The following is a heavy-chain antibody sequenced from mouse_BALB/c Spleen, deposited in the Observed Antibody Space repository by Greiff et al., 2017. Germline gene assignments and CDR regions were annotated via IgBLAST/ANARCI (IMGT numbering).Heavy chain of an antibody. CDR3: TRNYDRYDGGWFAY. D-gene: IGHD2-14*01. CDR1: GYTFTSYW. CDR2: IDPSDSYT. Sequence: QVQLQQPGAELVKPGASVKMSCKASGYTFTSYWMHWVKQRPGQGLEWIGVIDPSDSYTSYNQKFKGKATLTVDTSSSTAYMQLSSLTSEDSAVYYCTRNYDRYDGGWFAYWGQGTLVTVSA. J-gene: IGHJ3*01. V-gene: IGHV1S127*01.